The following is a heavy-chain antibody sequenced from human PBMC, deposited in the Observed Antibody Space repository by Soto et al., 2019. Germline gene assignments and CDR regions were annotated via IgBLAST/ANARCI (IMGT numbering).Heavy chain of an antibody. Sequence: ASVKVSCKASGGTFSSYAISWVRQAPGQGLEWMGGIIPIFGTANYAQKFQGRVTITADESTSTAYMELSSLGSEDTAVYYCARDRDYGDYKGDAFDIWGQGTMVTVSS. J-gene: IGHJ3*02. CDR2: IIPIFGTA. D-gene: IGHD4-17*01. V-gene: IGHV1-69*13. CDR1: GGTFSSYA. CDR3: ARDRDYGDYKGDAFDI.